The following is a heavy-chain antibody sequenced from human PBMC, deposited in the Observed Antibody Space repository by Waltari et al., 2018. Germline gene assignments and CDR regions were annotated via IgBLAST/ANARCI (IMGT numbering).Heavy chain of an antibody. Sequence: QVYLVESGGGVVQPGDSLRLSCASSGFTFGIYGMHWVRQAPGKGLEWVAFTRFDGINKHYADPLSGRFTISRDNAKNTLYLQMNGRRSEDAAVYYSAREDIVSATQWRGNQYRGNCGYDLWGQGTLVSVSS. D-gene: IGHD5-12*01. J-gene: IGHJ4*01. CDR3: AREDIVSATQWRGNQYRGNCGYDL. CDR2: TRFDGINK. CDR1: GFTFGIYG. V-gene: IGHV3-30*02.